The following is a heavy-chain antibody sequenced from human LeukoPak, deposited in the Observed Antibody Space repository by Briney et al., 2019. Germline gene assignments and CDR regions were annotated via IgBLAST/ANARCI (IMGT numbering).Heavy chain of an antibody. CDR2: IWYDGSNK. CDR1: GFTFSSYG. CDR3: AKGIAVAGPLDY. J-gene: IGHJ4*02. V-gene: IGHV3-33*06. Sequence: GESLRLSCAASGFTFSSYGMDWVRQAPGKGLEWVAVIWYDGSNKYYADSVKGRFTISRDNSKNTLYLQMNSLRAEDTAVYYCAKGIAVAGPLDYWGQGTLVTVSS. D-gene: IGHD6-19*01.